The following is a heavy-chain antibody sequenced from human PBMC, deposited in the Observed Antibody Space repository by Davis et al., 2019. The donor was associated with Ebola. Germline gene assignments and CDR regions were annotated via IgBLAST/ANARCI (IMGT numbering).Heavy chain of an antibody. Sequence: PGGSLRLSCAASGFTLSGYDMSWVRQAPGKGLQWVAVIWDDGSNKYYADSVKGRFTISRDNSKNTLYLQMNSLRAEDTAVYYCATTPQYSSGQNKPFDYWGQGTLVTVSS. J-gene: IGHJ4*02. CDR3: ATTPQYSSGQNKPFDY. D-gene: IGHD6-19*01. V-gene: IGHV3-33*01. CDR2: IWDDGSNK. CDR1: GFTLSGYD.